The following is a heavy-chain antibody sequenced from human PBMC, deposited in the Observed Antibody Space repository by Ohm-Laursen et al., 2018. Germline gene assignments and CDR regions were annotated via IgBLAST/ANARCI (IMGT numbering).Heavy chain of an antibody. CDR3: ATAGPYSGDDY. V-gene: IGHV3-7*01. Sequence: SLRLSCTASGFTFSSYWMSWVRQAPGKGLEWVANIKQDGSEKYYVDSVKGRFTISRDNAKSSLYLQMNSLRAEDTAVYYCATAGPYSGDDYWGQGTLVNVSS. CDR1: GFTFSSYW. CDR2: IKQDGSEK. D-gene: IGHD6-25*01. J-gene: IGHJ4*02.